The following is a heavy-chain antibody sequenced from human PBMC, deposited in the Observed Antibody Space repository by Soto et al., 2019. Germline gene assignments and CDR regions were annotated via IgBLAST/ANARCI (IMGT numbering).Heavy chain of an antibody. Sequence: SETLSLTCAVYGGSFSGYYWSWILQPPGKGLEWIGEINHSGSTNYNPSHKSRVTISVDTSKNKISQKLSSVTAADTTVYYCARGRTDIVVVTAIRGRNWFDPWGQGTLVTVS. CDR3: ARGRTDIVVVTAIRGRNWFDP. CDR1: GGSFSGYY. J-gene: IGHJ5*02. V-gene: IGHV4-34*01. D-gene: IGHD2-21*02. CDR2: INHSGST.